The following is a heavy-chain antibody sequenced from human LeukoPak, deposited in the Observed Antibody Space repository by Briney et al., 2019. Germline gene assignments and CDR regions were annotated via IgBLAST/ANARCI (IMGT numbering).Heavy chain of an antibody. CDR1: GGTFSSYA. J-gene: IGHJ6*03. CDR2: IIPIFGTA. V-gene: IGHV1-69*05. D-gene: IGHD6-19*01. CDR3: ASSSKGCSSGFYYYYYMDV. Sequence: GSSVKVSCKASGGTFSSYAISWVRQAPGQGLEWMGGIIPIFGTANYAQKFQGRVTITTDESTSTAYMELSSLRSEDTAVYYCASSSKGCSSGFYYYYYMDVWGKGTTVTVSS.